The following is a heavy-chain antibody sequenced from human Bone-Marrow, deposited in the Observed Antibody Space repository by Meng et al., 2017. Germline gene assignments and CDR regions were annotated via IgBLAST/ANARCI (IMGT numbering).Heavy chain of an antibody. CDR3: ARGPTTMAHDFDY. J-gene: IGHJ4*02. CDR2: INHSGST. V-gene: IGHV4-34*01. D-gene: IGHD4-11*01. Sequence: SETLSLTCVVSGGSFSDYYWSWIRQPPGKGLEWIGEINHSGSTNYNPSLESRATISVDTSQNNLSLKLSSVPAADSAVYYCARGPTTMAHDFDYWGQGTLVTVSS. CDR1: GGSFSDYY.